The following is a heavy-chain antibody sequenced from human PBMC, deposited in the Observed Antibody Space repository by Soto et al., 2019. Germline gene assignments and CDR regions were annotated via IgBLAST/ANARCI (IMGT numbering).Heavy chain of an antibody. D-gene: IGHD1-26*01. J-gene: IGHJ6*02. CDR2: IKSKTDGGTT. V-gene: IGHV3-15*07. CDR1: GFTFSNAW. CDR3: TTDTGSGSYYDYYYGMDV. Sequence: PGGSLRLSCAASGFTFSNAWMNWVRQAPGKGLEWVGRIKSKTDGGTTDYAAPVKGRFTISRDDSKNTLYLQMNSLKTEDTAVYYCTTDTGSGSYYDYYYGMDVWGQGTTVTVSS.